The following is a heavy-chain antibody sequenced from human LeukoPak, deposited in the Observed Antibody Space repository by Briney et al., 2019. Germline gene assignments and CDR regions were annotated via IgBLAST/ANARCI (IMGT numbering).Heavy chain of an antibody. CDR1: GYSFTNYW. D-gene: IGHD1-26*01. CDR2: IYPGDSDT. Sequence: GESLKISCQASGYSFTNYWIGWVRQMPGKGLEWLGIIYPGDSDTRYSPSFQGQVTISVDKSISTAYLQWRSLKASDTAMYYCARRGSYVGGFDYWGQETLVTVSS. J-gene: IGHJ4*02. CDR3: ARRGSYVGGFDY. V-gene: IGHV5-51*01.